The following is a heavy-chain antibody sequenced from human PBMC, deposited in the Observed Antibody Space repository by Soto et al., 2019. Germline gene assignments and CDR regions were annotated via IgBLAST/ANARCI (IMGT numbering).Heavy chain of an antibody. CDR1: GGSFSGNY. J-gene: IGHJ5*02. Sequence: QVQLQQWGAGLLKPSETLSLTCGVYGGSFSGNYWSWIRQPPGEGLEWIGEINPSGSTNYSPSLKXRATISADTSKNQFSLKLSSVLAADTAVYYCARGREGGGASWGQGTLVTVSS. CDR3: ARGREGGGAS. V-gene: IGHV4-34*01. D-gene: IGHD1-26*01. CDR2: INPSGST.